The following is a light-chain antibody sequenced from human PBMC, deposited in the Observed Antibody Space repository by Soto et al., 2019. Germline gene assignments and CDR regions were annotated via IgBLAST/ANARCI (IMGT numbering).Light chain of an antibody. J-gene: IGKJ2*03. Sequence: EVVMTQSPATLSVSPGERATLSCRASQSVSRNLAWYQQKLGRAPSLLISGASTRATGVPARFSRSWSGTEFSLTISGVQYEDFAVYYSQPYDKWTQYSCGQATKLDLK. CDR2: GAS. CDR1: QSVSRN. CDR3: QPYDKWTQYS. V-gene: IGKV3-15*01.